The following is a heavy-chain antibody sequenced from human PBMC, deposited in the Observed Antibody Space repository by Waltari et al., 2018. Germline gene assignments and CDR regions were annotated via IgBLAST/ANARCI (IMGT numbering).Heavy chain of an antibody. V-gene: IGHV1-2*03. CDR3: ARDRGGFGELLAY. CDR1: GYTFKPYE. CDR2: INPNTGAT. J-gene: IGHJ4*02. D-gene: IGHD3-10*01. Sequence: QVQLVQSGAELKKLGASVKVSCMASGYTFKPYEIHRVLQAPGQGLEWMGRINPNTGATDFAQKFQGRVTLTTDTSITTAYMFLSSLSSDDTAIYFCARDRGGFGELLAYWGQGTLVTVSS.